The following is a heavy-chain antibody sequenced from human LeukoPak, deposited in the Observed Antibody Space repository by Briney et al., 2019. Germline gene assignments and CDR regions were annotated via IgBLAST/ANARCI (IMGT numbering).Heavy chain of an antibody. J-gene: IGHJ4*02. D-gene: IGHD3-10*01. Sequence: GGSLRLSCAASGFTLSDNYIDWVRQAPGKGLEWVSAISGSGGSTYYADSVKGRFTVSRDNAKNSLYLQMNSLRAEDTAVYYCASGGSTMVRGVIITKYFDYWGQGTLVTVSS. CDR3: ASGGSTMVRGVIITKYFDY. CDR1: GFTLSDNY. CDR2: ISGSGGST. V-gene: IGHV3-69-1*01.